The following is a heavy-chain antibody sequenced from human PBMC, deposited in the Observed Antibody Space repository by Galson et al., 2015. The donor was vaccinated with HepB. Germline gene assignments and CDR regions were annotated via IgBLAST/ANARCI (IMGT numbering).Heavy chain of an antibody. CDR2: ISAYNGNT. D-gene: IGHD6-13*01. Sequence: SVKVSCKASGYTFTSYGISWVRQAPGQGLEWMGWISAYNGNTNYAQKLQGRVTMTTDTSTSTAYMELRSLRSDDTAVYYCARDLRGGSSSRKGYISGGMDVWGQGTTVTVSS. V-gene: IGHV1-18*01. CDR3: ARDLRGGSSSRKGYISGGMDV. J-gene: IGHJ6*02. CDR1: GYTFTSYG.